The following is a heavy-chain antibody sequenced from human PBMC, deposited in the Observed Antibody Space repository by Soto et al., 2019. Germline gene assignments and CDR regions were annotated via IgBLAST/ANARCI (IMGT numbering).Heavy chain of an antibody. V-gene: IGHV3-66*01. CDR1: GFTFSSYA. CDR3: AREHYYYDSSGYPYYFDY. CDR2: IYSGGST. J-gene: IGHJ4*02. Sequence: GGSLRLSCAASGFTFSSYAMSWVRQAPGKGLEWVSVIYSGGSTYYADSVKGRFTISRDNSKNTLYLQMNSLRAEDTAVYYCAREHYYYDSSGYPYYFDYWGQGTLVTVSS. D-gene: IGHD3-22*01.